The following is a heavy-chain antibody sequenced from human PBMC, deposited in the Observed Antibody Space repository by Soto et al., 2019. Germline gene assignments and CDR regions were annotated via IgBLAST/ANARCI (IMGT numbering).Heavy chain of an antibody. Sequence: EVQVLESGGGLVRPGGSLRLSCAASGFTFSSYAMSWVRQAPGKRLEWVSTISGSDGRTYSTDSVKGRFTISRDNSRNTAYLHMNSLRVEDTAVYYCAKGVSQYTPLALFDYWGRGTLVTVSS. D-gene: IGHD5-18*01. CDR3: AKGVSQYTPLALFDY. V-gene: IGHV3-23*01. CDR2: ISGSDGRT. CDR1: GFTFSSYA. J-gene: IGHJ4*02.